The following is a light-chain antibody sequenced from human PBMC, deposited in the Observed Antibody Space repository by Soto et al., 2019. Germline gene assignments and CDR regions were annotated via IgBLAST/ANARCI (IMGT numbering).Light chain of an antibody. J-gene: IGLJ1*01. V-gene: IGLV2-14*03. CDR3: SSYTSSSTLSTYV. Sequence: QSVLTQPASVSGAPGQSITISCTRTSSDVGGYNYVSWYQHHPGKAPKLMIYDVSNRPSGVSNRFSGSKSGNTASLIISGLQAEDEADYYCSSYTSSSTLSTYVFGTGTKVIVL. CDR2: DVS. CDR1: SSDVGGYNY.